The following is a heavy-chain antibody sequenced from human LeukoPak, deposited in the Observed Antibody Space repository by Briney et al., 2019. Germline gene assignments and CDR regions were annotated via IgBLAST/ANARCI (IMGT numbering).Heavy chain of an antibody. V-gene: IGHV3-15*01. CDR2: IKSRADGGTT. CDR1: RLPFSIAW. CDR3: TTPVHYSDSRFDF. J-gene: IGHJ4*02. D-gene: IGHD3-22*01. Sequence: GGSLRLSCAGSRLPFSIAWMTWVRQAPGKGLEWVGRIKSRADGGTTDYAAPVKCRFAISRDDSKNTVYLQMNSLRTEDTAVYYCTTPVHYSDSRFDFWGQGTLVTVSS.